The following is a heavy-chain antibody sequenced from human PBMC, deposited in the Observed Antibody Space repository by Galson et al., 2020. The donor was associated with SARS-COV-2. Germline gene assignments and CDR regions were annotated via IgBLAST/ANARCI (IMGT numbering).Heavy chain of an antibody. J-gene: IGHJ5*02. D-gene: IGHD3-22*01. CDR3: AREGSSGYNWFDP. CDR2: IYYSGST. CDR1: GGSLSSYY. Sequence: SETLSLTCTVSGGSLSSYYWSWIRQPPGKGLEWIGYIYYSGSTNYNPSLKSRVTISVDTSKNQFSLKLSSVTAADTAVYYCAREGSSGYNWFDPWGQGTLVTVSS. V-gene: IGHV4-59*01.